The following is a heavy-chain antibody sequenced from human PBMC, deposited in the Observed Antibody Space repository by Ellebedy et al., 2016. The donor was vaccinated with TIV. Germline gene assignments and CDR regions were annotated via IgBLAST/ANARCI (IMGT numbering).Heavy chain of an antibody. V-gene: IGHV1-69*04. D-gene: IGHD2-15*01. J-gene: IGHJ3*02. CDR2: IIPIRGVE. Sequence: AASVKVSCKASGGTFSTHAFNWVRQAPGQGLEWLGRIIPIRGVENYAHKFQGRFTISAERSTSTAYMELKSLRSEDTAVYYCARYCSGGSCYSHAFDIWGQGTMVTVSS. CDR1: GGTFSTHA. CDR3: ARYCSGGSCYSHAFDI.